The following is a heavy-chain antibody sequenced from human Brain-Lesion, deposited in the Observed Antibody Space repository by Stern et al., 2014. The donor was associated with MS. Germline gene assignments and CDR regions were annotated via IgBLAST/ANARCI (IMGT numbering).Heavy chain of an antibody. V-gene: IGHV4-30-2*01. Sequence: QVQLQESGSGLVKPSQTLSLTCSVSGYSITSAAFSLTWIRQAPGKGLEWIGYMYYGGRPPSHPSPRSRVNISLATSTTPLPLRLNSVTAADTAVYYCARGRSRVHPPLDPWGQGTLVTVSS. J-gene: IGHJ5*02. D-gene: IGHD2-2*01. CDR2: MYYGGRP. CDR1: GYSITSAAFS. CDR3: ARGRSRVHPPLDP.